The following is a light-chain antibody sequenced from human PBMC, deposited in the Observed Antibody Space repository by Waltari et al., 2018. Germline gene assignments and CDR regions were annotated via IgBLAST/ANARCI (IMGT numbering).Light chain of an antibody. Sequence: QSALTQPASVSGSPGQSITLPCTGPSGPVGFSHYVSWYQTFPGQVPLVLISEVNIRPSGVSNRFSASKSGNTASLTISGLQSEDEADYYCASHTSRGTWVFGGGTKVTVL. V-gene: IGLV2-14*01. CDR2: EVN. CDR1: SGPVGFSHY. CDR3: ASHTSRGTWV. J-gene: IGLJ3*02.